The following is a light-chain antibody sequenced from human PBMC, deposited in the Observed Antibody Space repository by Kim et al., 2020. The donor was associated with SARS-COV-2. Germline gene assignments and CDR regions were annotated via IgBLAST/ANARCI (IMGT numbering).Light chain of an antibody. Sequence: SPGQTDRITFSGDAVPKKYANGYQQKSGQAPVLVIYEDSKRPSGIPERFSGSSSGTMATLTISGAQVEDEADYYCYSTDSSGNHWVFGGGTQLTVL. V-gene: IGLV3-10*01. CDR1: AVPKKY. CDR2: EDS. J-gene: IGLJ3*02. CDR3: YSTDSSGNHWV.